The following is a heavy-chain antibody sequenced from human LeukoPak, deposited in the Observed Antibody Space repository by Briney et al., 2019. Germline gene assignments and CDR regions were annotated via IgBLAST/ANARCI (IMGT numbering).Heavy chain of an antibody. V-gene: IGHV3-53*01. CDR2: IYSGGGT. J-gene: IGHJ5*02. D-gene: IGHD3-10*01. CDR3: VKDAFYASGTYYNS. CDR1: GFTVSSNY. Sequence: GGSLRLSCAASGFTVSSNYMSWVRQAPGKGLEWVSVIYSGGGTYYADSVKGRFTISRDNSKNALSLQMSSLGAEDTAVYYCVKDAFYASGTYYNSWGQGTLVTVSS.